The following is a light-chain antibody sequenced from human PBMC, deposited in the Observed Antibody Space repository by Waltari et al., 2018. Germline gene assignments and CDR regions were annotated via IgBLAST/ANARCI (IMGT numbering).Light chain of an antibody. CDR3: CSYAGSYTYV. Sequence: QSALTQPRSVSGSPGQSVTISCTGTSSAVGGLYYVSWFQHHPGQAPKVMIYDVSKRPSGVPDRFSGSKSGNTASLIISGLQAEDEADYYCCSYAGSYTYVFGTGTKVTVL. CDR1: SSAVGGLYY. CDR2: DVS. J-gene: IGLJ1*01. V-gene: IGLV2-11*01.